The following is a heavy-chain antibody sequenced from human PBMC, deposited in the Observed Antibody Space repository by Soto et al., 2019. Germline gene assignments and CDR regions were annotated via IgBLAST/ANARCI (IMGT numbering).Heavy chain of an antibody. CDR3: AKDPRYIVVVPAKDY. Sequence: GGSLRLSCAASGFTFSSYAMSWVRQAPGKGLEWVSAISGSGGSTYYADSVKGRFTISRDNSKNTLYLQMNSLRAEDTAVYYCAKDPRYIVVVPAKDYWGQGTLVTVSS. D-gene: IGHD2-2*01. V-gene: IGHV3-23*01. CDR2: ISGSGGST. J-gene: IGHJ4*02. CDR1: GFTFSSYA.